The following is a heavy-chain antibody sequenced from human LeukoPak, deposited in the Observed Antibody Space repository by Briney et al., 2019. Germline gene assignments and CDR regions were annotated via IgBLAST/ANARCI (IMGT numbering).Heavy chain of an antibody. D-gene: IGHD3-16*01. Sequence: GGSLRLSCTASGFTFGDYAMSWFRQAPGKGLEWVGFIRSKAYGGTTEYAASVKGRLTISRDDSKSIAYLQMNSLKTEDTAVYYCTRESGGGKNYYYYYMDVWGKGTTVTVSS. CDR2: IRSKAYGGTT. CDR3: TRESGGGKNYYYYYMDV. V-gene: IGHV3-49*03. CDR1: GFTFGDYA. J-gene: IGHJ6*03.